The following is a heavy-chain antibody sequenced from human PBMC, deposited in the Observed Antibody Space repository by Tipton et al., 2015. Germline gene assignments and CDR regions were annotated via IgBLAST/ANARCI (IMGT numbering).Heavy chain of an antibody. Sequence: GLVKPSETLSITCTVSGGSISHYYWSWIRQPTGKGLEWIGHIYDSGITNHNPPLKSRVTITIDTSRNQFSLTLSSVTAADTAVYYCAGGEVVPATGPFYYGMDVWGQGTTVTVSS. D-gene: IGHD2-2*01. CDR1: GGSISHYY. V-gene: IGHV4-59*01. CDR2: IYDSGIT. J-gene: IGHJ6*02. CDR3: AGGEVVPATGPFYYGMDV.